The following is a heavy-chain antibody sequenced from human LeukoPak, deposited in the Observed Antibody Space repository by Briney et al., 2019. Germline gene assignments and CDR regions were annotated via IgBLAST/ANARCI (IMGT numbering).Heavy chain of an antibody. V-gene: IGHV3-15*01. J-gene: IGHJ3*02. D-gene: IGHD7-27*01. CDR2: IKSKTDGGTT. CDR1: GFTFSNAW. CDR3: TTDLTGKGAFDI. Sequence: PGGSLRLSCAASGFTFSNAWMSWVRQAPGKGPEPVGRIKSKTDGGTTDYAAPVKGRFTISRDDSKSTLYLQMNSLKTEDTAVYYCTTDLTGKGAFDIWGQGTMVTVSS.